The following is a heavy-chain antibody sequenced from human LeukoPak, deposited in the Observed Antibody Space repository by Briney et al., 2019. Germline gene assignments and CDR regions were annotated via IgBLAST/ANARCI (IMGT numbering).Heavy chain of an antibody. V-gene: IGHV3-23*01. J-gene: IGHJ4*02. D-gene: IGHD3-10*01. CDR3: AKGSGGSGSYSKYYFDY. CDR1: GFTISSYG. Sequence: GGSLRLSCAASGFTISSYGMNWVRQAPGKGLEWVSAISGSGGTTYYADSLRGRFTISRDNSKNTVYMQINSLRADDTAVYYCAKGSGGSGSYSKYYFDYWGQGTLVTVSS. CDR2: ISGSGGTT.